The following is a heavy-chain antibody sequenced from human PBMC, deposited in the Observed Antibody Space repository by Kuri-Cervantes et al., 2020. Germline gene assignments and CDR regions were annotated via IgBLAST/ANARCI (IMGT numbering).Heavy chain of an antibody. CDR2: ISSSSTYI. V-gene: IGHV3-21*04. J-gene: IGHJ4*02. Sequence: GGSLRLSCAASGFTFSSYNMNWVRQAPGKGLEWVSSISSSSTYIYYADSVKGRFTISRDNSKNTLYLQMNSLRAEDTAVYYCAKGSGDYWGQGTLVTVSS. D-gene: IGHD2-15*01. CDR1: GFTFSSYN. CDR3: AKGSGDY.